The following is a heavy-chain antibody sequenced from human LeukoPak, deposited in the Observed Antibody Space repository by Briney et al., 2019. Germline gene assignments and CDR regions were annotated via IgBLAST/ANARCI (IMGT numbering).Heavy chain of an antibody. J-gene: IGHJ3*02. CDR3: ARDLTPDYDSSGYYYDAFDI. CDR1: GYTFTSYS. V-gene: IGHV1-18*01. Sequence: ASVKVSCKASGYTFTSYSISWVRQAPGQGLEWMGWISAYNGNTIYAQKVKGRVTMTTDTSTSTAYMELRSLKSDDTAVYYCARDLTPDYDSSGYYYDAFDIWGQGTMVTVSS. CDR2: ISAYNGNT. D-gene: IGHD3-22*01.